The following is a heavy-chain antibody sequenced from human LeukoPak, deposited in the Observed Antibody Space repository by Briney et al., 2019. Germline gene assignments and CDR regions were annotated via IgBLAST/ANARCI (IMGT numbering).Heavy chain of an antibody. Sequence: GGSLRLSCAASGFTVSSNYMSWVRQAPGKGLEWVSVIYSGGSTYYADSVKGRFTISRDNSKNTLYLQMNSLRAEDTAVYYCARDAGILYLSGAFDIWGQGTMVTVSS. D-gene: IGHD2-8*01. J-gene: IGHJ3*02. V-gene: IGHV3-53*01. CDR1: GFTVSSNY. CDR3: ARDAGILYLSGAFDI. CDR2: IYSGGST.